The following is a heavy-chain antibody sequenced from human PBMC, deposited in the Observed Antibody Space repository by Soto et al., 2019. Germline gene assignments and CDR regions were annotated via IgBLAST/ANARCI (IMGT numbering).Heavy chain of an antibody. CDR1: GGTFSSYA. CDR3: AREVVLVPAAMPGDVDYYYYGMDV. J-gene: IGHJ6*02. D-gene: IGHD2-2*01. Sequence: QVQLVQSGAEVKKPGSSVKVSCKASGGTFSSYAISWVRQAPGQGLEWMGGIIPIFGTANYAQKFQGRVTITADESTSTAYMELSRLRSEDTAVYYCAREVVLVPAAMPGDVDYYYYGMDVWGQGTTVTVSS. CDR2: IIPIFGTA. V-gene: IGHV1-69*12.